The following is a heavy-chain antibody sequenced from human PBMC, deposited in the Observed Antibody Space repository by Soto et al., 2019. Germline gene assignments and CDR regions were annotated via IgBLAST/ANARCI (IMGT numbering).Heavy chain of an antibody. V-gene: IGHV3-7*01. CDR3: ARDQGTSRGYSGYDYDTYYYYYYMDV. J-gene: IGHJ6*03. CDR1: GFTFSSYW. D-gene: IGHD5-12*01. Sequence: SGGSLRLSCAASGFTFSSYWMSWVRQAPGKGLEWVANIKQDGSEKYYVDSVKGRFTISRDNAKNSLYLQMNSLRAEDTAVYYCARDQGTSRGYSGYDYDTYYYYYYMDVWGKGTTVTVSS. CDR2: IKQDGSEK.